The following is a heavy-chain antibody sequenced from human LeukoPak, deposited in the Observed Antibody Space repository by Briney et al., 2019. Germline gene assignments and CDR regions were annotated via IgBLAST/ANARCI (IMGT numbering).Heavy chain of an antibody. CDR2: INHSGST. V-gene: IGHV4-34*01. J-gene: IGHJ4*02. D-gene: IGHD5-24*01. CDR3: ARRQRDGYNANFDY. Sequence: KPSETLSLTCAVYGGSFSGYYWSWIRQPPGKGLEWIGEINHSGSTNYNPSLKSRVTISVDTSKNQFSLKLSSVTAADTAVYYCARRQRDGYNANFDYWGQGTLVTVSS. CDR1: GGSFSGYY.